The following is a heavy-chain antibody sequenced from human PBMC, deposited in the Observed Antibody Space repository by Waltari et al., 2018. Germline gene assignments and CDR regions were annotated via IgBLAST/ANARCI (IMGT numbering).Heavy chain of an antibody. CDR1: GGSISSSSYY. Sequence: QLQLQESGPGLVKPSETLSLTCPVSGGSISSSSYYWGWIPQPPGQGLEWVGSIYYSGSTSYNPSLKSRVTISVDTSKNQFSLKLSSVTAADTAIYYCARHHLVATTDIAAAGQGWFDPWGQGTLVTVSS. CDR3: ARHHLVATTDIAAAGQGWFDP. CDR2: IYYSGST. V-gene: IGHV4-39*01. J-gene: IGHJ5*02. D-gene: IGHD6-13*01.